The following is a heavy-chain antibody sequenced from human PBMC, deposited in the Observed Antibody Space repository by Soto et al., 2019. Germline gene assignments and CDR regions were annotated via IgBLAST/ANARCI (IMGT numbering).Heavy chain of an antibody. V-gene: IGHV4-34*01. Sequence: PSETLSLTCAVYGRSFTGYYSRWILQPPGKRQERIGEINHSGSTNYNPSLKSRVTIAVDTYKNQFSLKLSSVIAADTAVYYCARGLLLWFGELSRFHYYGMDVWGQGTTVTVSS. CDR1: GRSFTGYY. J-gene: IGHJ6*02. CDR2: INHSGST. D-gene: IGHD3-10*01. CDR3: ARGLLLWFGELSRFHYYGMDV.